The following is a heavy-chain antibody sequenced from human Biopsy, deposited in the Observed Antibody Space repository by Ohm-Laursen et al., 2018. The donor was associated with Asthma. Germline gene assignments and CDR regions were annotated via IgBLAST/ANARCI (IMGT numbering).Heavy chain of an antibody. CDR2: VSSDGHNK. CDR1: GFVFSQCG. Sequence: SLRLSCAASGFVFSQCGMHWVRQGPGKGLEWVALVSSDGHNKYYEQSVKGRFTISRDNSRNRLYLQINRLTVEDSAVYFCARQSGQDNGDSSAFDSWGQGTKVAVSS. CDR3: ARQSGQDNGDSSAFDS. D-gene: IGHD3-22*01. V-gene: IGHV3-30*03. J-gene: IGHJ3*01.